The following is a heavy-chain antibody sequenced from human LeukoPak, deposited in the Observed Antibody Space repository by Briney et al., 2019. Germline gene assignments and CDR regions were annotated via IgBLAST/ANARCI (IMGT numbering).Heavy chain of an antibody. CDR1: GDSTSSDNYY. Sequence: SETLSLTCTVSGDSTSSDNYYGGWVRQPPGKGLEWIGEINHSGSTNYNPSLKSRVTISVDTSKNQFSLKLSSVTAADTAVYYCARVWEQQLAIDYWGQGTLVTVSS. V-gene: IGHV4-39*07. CDR3: ARVWEQQLAIDY. D-gene: IGHD6-13*01. J-gene: IGHJ4*02. CDR2: INHSGST.